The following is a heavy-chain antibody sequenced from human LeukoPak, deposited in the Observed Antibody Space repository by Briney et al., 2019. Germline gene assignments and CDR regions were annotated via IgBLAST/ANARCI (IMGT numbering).Heavy chain of an antibody. V-gene: IGHV1-8*01. D-gene: IGHD3-22*01. CDR3: ARLYYYASSGYDALDI. J-gene: IGHJ3*02. Sequence: GASVKVSCKTSGYTFTSYDINWVRQATGQGLEWMGGMDGSSGKTAYAQKFLGRVTITRNTSISTAYMELSSLTSEDTAVYYCARLYYYASSGYDALDIWGQRRKVTLSS. CDR2: MDGSSGKT. CDR1: GYTFTSYD.